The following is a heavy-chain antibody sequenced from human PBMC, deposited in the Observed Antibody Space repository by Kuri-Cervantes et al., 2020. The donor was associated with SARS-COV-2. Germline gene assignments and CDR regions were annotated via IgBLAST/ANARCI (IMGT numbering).Heavy chain of an antibody. J-gene: IGHJ4*02. Sequence: GESLKISCAASGFTFSSYAMSWVRQAPGKGLEWVSLISWDGGSTYYADSVKGRFTISRDNSKNSLYLQMNSLRAEDTALYYCAKDIGGGDCSGGSCYSGGPFDYWGQGTLVTVSS. CDR3: AKDIGGGDCSGGSCYSGGPFDY. CDR1: GFTFSSYA. CDR2: ISWDGGST. V-gene: IGHV3-43D*03. D-gene: IGHD2-15*01.